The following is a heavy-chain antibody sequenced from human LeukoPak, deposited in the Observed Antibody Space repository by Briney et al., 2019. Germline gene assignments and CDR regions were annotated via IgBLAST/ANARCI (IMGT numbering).Heavy chain of an antibody. CDR3: ARYIVSYPHDAFDI. CDR1: GGSISSYY. D-gene: IGHD1-26*01. V-gene: IGHV4-59*01. CDR2: IYYSGST. J-gene: IGHJ3*02. Sequence: SETLSLSCTVSGGSISSYYWSWIRQPPGKGLERIGYIYYSGSTSYNPSLKSRVTISVDTSKKQFSLKLSSVTAADTAFYYCARYIVSYPHDAFDIWGQGTMVTVSS.